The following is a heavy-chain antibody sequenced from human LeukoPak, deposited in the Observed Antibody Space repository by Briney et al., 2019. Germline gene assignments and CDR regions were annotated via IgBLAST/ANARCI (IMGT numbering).Heavy chain of an antibody. CDR3: ARAGYSSGWSDY. Sequence: ASVKVSCKASGYTFTGYYMHWVRQAPGQGLEWMGWINPNSGGTNYAQKFQGRVTMTRDTSISTAYMELSRLRSDGTAVYYCARAGYSSGWSDYWGQGTLVTVSS. V-gene: IGHV1-2*02. CDR1: GYTFTGYY. J-gene: IGHJ4*02. D-gene: IGHD6-19*01. CDR2: INPNSGGT.